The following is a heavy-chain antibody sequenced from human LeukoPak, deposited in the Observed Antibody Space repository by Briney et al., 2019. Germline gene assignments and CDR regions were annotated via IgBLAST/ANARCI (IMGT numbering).Heavy chain of an antibody. D-gene: IGHD6-13*01. CDR1: GGTFSSYA. J-gene: IGHJ6*02. CDR3: ARVEWSSSWTGVHYGMDV. CDR2: IIPILGIA. V-gene: IGHV1-69*04. Sequence: SVKVSCKASGGTFSSYAISWVRQAPGQGLEWMGRIIPILGIANYAQKFQGRVTITADKSTSTAYMELSSLRSEDTAVYYCARVEWSSSWTGVHYGMDVWGQGTTVTVSS.